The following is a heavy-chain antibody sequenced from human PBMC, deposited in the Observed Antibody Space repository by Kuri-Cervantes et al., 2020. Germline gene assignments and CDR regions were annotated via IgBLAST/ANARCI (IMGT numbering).Heavy chain of an antibody. CDR2: MNPNSGNT. CDR3: ARSQSPHWYYYDSSGYFVFDY. J-gene: IGHJ4*02. Sequence: ASVKVSCKASGYTFPTYDINWVRQATGQGLEWMGWMNPNSGNTGYAQRFQGRVTMTRNTSISTAYMELGSLRSEDTAVYYCARSQSPHWYYYDSSGYFVFDYWGQGTLVTVSS. V-gene: IGHV1-8*01. D-gene: IGHD3-22*01. CDR1: GYTFPTYD.